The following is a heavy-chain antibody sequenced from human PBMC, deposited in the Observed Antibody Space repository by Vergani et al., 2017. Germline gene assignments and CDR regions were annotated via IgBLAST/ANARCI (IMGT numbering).Heavy chain of an antibody. J-gene: IGHJ6*03. CDR2: ISGSGGST. V-gene: IGHV3-23*01. CDR3: ANADYDFWSGYASNYYYYMDG. Sequence: EVQLLESGGGLVQPGGSLRLSCAASGFTFSSYAMSWVRQAPGKGLEWVSAISGSGGSTYYADSVKGRFTISRDKSKSTLYLQMNSLRAEDTAVYYCANADYDFWSGYASNYYYYMDGWGKGTTVTVSS. CDR1: GFTFSSYA. D-gene: IGHD3-3*01.